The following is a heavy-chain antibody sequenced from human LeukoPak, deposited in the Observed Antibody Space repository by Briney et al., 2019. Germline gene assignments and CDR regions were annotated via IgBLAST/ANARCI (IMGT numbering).Heavy chain of an antibody. CDR3: ARDFDYYDSSGYRQAGFDY. Sequence: SETLSLTCTLSGGSFSSYYWSWIRQPPGKGLEWIGYIYYSGSTNYNPSLKSRVTISVDTSKNQFSLKLSSVTAADTAVYYCARDFDYYDSSGYRQAGFDYWGQGTLVTVSS. CDR1: GGSFSSYY. J-gene: IGHJ4*02. V-gene: IGHV4-59*01. CDR2: IYYSGST. D-gene: IGHD3-22*01.